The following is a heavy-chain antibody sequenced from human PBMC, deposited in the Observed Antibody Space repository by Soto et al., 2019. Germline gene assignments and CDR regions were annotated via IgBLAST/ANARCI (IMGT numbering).Heavy chain of an antibody. Sequence: GGSLRLPCAASGFTFSSYSMNWVRQAPGKGLEWVSSISSSSSYIYYADSVKGRFTISRDNAKNSLYLQMNSLRAEDTAVYYCASEGIDSSGSLGYWGQGTLVTVSS. CDR3: ASEGIDSSGSLGY. CDR2: ISSSSSYI. CDR1: GFTFSSYS. D-gene: IGHD3-22*01. J-gene: IGHJ4*02. V-gene: IGHV3-21*01.